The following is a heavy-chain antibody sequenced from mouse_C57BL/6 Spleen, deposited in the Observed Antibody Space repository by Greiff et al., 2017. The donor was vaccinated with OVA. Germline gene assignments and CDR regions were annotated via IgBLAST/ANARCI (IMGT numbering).Heavy chain of an antibody. CDR3: ARDGSPHWYFDV. V-gene: IGHV3-6*01. CDR2: ISYDGSN. Sequence: EVQVVESGPGLVKPSQSLSLTCSVTGYSITSGYYWNWIRQFPGNKLEWMGYISYDGSNNYNPSLKNRISITRDTSKNQFFLKLNSVTTEDTATYYCARDGSPHWYFDVWGTGTTVTVSS. J-gene: IGHJ1*03. D-gene: IGHD1-1*01. CDR1: GYSITSGYY.